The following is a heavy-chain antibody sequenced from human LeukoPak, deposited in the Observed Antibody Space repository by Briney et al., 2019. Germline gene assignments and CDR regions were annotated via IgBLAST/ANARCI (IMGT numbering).Heavy chain of an antibody. V-gene: IGHV3-7*01. CDR1: GFTFNIYW. CDR3: ARHATWAFDS. Sequence: PGGSLRLSCAASGFTFNIYWMTWVRQAPGKGLEWVASIKTDENQKDYADSAQGRFTISRDNAKNSVYLQMNNLRAEDTGLYYCARHATWAFDSWGQGTLVTVSS. J-gene: IGHJ4*02. D-gene: IGHD7-27*01. CDR2: IKTDENQK.